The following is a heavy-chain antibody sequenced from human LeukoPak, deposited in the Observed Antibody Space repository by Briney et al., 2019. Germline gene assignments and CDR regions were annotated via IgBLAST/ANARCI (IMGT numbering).Heavy chain of an antibody. CDR3: ARGAGGSYYGFWFDP. V-gene: IGHV1-69*13. D-gene: IGHD1-26*01. Sequence: ASVKDSCKASGGTFSSYAISWVRQAPGQGLEWRGGIIPIFGTANYAQRFQGRVTITADESTSTAYMELSSLRSEDTAVYYCARGAGGSYYGFWFDPWGQGTLVTVSS. CDR1: GGTFSSYA. J-gene: IGHJ5*02. CDR2: IIPIFGTA.